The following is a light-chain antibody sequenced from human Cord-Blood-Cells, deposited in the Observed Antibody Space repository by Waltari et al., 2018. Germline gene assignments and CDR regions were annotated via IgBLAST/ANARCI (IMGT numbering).Light chain of an antibody. Sequence: DIQMTQSPSTLSASVGDRVTITCRASQSISSWLAWYQQKPGKAPKLLIYKASSLESGVPSRFSGSGSGTECTLTISRLQPDDFATYYCQQYNSYSGTFGQGTKVEIK. CDR3: QQYNSYSGT. CDR1: QSISSW. V-gene: IGKV1-5*03. CDR2: KAS. J-gene: IGKJ1*01.